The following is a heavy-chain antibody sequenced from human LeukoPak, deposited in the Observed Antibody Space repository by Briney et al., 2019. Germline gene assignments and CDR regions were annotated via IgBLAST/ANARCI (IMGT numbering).Heavy chain of an antibody. CDR2: ISSSSSYI. D-gene: IGHD6-13*01. J-gene: IGHJ4*02. V-gene: IGHV3-21*01. CDR1: GFTFSSYS. Sequence: GGSLRLSCAASGFTFSSYSMNWVRQAPGKGLEWVSSISSSSSYIYYADSVKGRFTISRDNAKNSLYLQVNSLRAEGTAVYYCARAYSSIPEGYWGQGTLVTVSS. CDR3: ARAYSSIPEGY.